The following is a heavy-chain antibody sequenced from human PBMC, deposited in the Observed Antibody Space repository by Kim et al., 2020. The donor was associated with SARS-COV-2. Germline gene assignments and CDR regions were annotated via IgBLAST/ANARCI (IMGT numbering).Heavy chain of an antibody. CDR3: ARGGAGVVPSPILGLGQYYDYFAMDV. CDR2: INHSGGT. CDR1: GGSFSGYH. Sequence: SETLSLTCAVFGGSFSGYHWTWIRQSPGKGLEWIGEINHSGGTNCNPSLKSRGIISLETSKNQFPLKLGSVSAADTAVYYCARGGAGVVPSPILGLGQYYDYFAMDVWRQGTTITVPS. J-gene: IGHJ6*02. D-gene: IGHD3-3*01. V-gene: IGHV4-34*01.